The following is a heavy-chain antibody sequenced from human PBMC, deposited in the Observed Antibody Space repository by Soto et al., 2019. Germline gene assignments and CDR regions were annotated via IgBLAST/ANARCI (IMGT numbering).Heavy chain of an antibody. CDR3: AREGRGVAATDY. V-gene: IGHV1-69*13. CDR1: GGTFSSYA. Sequence: ASVKVSCKAPGGTFSSYAISWVRQAPGQGLEWMGGIIPIFGTANYAQRFQGRVTITADESTSTAYMELSSLRSEDTAVYYCAREGRGVAATDYWGQGTLVTVSS. CDR2: IIPIFGTA. J-gene: IGHJ4*02. D-gene: IGHD2-15*01.